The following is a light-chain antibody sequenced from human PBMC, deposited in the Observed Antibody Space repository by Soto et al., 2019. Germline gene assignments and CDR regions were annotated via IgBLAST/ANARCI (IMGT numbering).Light chain of an antibody. V-gene: IGKV1-33*01. CDR2: DAS. CDR1: QTISIY. CDR3: QQFYDLPIT. J-gene: IGKJ5*01. Sequence: DIRMTQSPSSLSASVGDRVTITCRASQTISIYLNWYQQQPGKAPKVLIYDASKLQTGVPSRFSGRGSGKDFTFTISSLQPDDSGTYYCQQFYDLPITFGQGTRLEIK.